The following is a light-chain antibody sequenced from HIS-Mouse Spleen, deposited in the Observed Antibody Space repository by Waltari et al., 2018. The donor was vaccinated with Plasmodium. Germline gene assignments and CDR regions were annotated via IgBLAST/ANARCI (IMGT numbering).Light chain of an antibody. CDR1: QRVSSN. J-gene: IGKJ3*01. CDR3: QQYNNWSFT. Sequence: EIVMTQSPATLSVSPGERATLPCRASQRVSSNLAWYQQKPCQAPRLLIYGASTRATGIPARFSGSGSGTEFTLTISSLQSEDFAVYYCQQYNNWSFTFGPGTKVDIK. V-gene: IGKV3-15*01. CDR2: GAS.